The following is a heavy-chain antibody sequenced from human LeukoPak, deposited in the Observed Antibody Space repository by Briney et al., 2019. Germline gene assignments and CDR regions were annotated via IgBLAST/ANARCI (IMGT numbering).Heavy chain of an antibody. J-gene: IGHJ4*02. CDR2: IRSKAYGGTI. V-gene: IGHV3-49*04. D-gene: IGHD3-3*01. CDR3: ARSIFGVVIDY. CDR1: GFTFGDYP. Sequence: GGSLRLSCTGSGFTFGDYPINWVRQAPGKGLEWVGFIRSKAYGGTIDYAASVKGRFTISRDDSKSIAYLQMNSLKTEDTAVYYCARSIFGVVIDYWGQGTLVTVSS.